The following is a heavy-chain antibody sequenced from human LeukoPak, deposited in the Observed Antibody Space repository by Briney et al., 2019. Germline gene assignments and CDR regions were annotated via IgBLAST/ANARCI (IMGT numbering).Heavy chain of an antibody. V-gene: IGHV4-59*01. J-gene: IGHJ3*02. CDR1: GGSISSYY. Sequence: SETLSLTCTVSGGSISSYYWSWIRRPPGKGLEWIGYIYYSGSTNYNPSLKSRVTISVDTSKNQLSLKLSSVTAADTAVYYCASTYYYDSSGYWAAGAFDIWGQGTMVTVSS. D-gene: IGHD3-22*01. CDR2: IYYSGST. CDR3: ASTYYYDSSGYWAAGAFDI.